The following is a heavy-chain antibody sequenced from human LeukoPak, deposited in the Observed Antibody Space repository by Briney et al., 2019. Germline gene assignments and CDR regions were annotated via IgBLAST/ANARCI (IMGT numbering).Heavy chain of an antibody. Sequence: SETLSLTCTVSGGSISSSSYYWGWVRQPPGKGLEWIGNIYYSGNTYYHPSLKSRVAISVDTSKNQFSLKLPSVTAADTAVYYCARSRDRSRWYQAWYYYNIMDVWGQGTLVTVSS. J-gene: IGHJ6*02. D-gene: IGHD6-13*01. CDR1: GGSISSSSYY. CDR2: IYYSGNT. V-gene: IGHV4-39*01. CDR3: ARSRDRSRWYQAWYYYNIMDV.